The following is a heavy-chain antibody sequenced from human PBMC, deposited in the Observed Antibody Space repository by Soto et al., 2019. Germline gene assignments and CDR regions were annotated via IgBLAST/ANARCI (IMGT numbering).Heavy chain of an antibody. Sequence: PGESLKISCAASGFTVSSNYMSWVRQAPGKGLEWVSVIYSGGSTYYADSVKGRFTISRDNSKNTLYLQMNSLRAEDTAVYYCAKEGSNNGFDPWGQGNLVTVSS. CDR2: IYSGGST. J-gene: IGHJ5*02. CDR1: GFTVSSNY. CDR3: AKEGSNNGFDP. V-gene: IGHV3-53*01.